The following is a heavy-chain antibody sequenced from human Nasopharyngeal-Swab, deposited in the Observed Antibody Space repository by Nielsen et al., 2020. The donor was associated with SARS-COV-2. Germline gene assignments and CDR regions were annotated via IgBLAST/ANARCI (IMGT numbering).Heavy chain of an antibody. V-gene: IGHV3-21*01. CDR1: GFPFNNYN. J-gene: IGHJ6*02. CDR3: ARDGLDYDFWSAYFMDV. CDR2: ISSSSSYI. D-gene: IGHD3-3*01. Sequence: GGSLRLSCAASGFPFNNYNFNWVRQAPGKGLEWVSPISSSSSYIYYADSVKGRFTISRDNAKNSLYLQMNSLRAEDTAVYYCARDGLDYDFWSAYFMDVWGQGTTVTVSS.